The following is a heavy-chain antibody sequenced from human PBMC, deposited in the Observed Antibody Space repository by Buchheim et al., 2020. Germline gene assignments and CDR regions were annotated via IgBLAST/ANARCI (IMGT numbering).Heavy chain of an antibody. Sequence: QVQLVQSGAEVKKPGASVEVSCKASGYTFTGYYMHWVRQAPGQGLEWMGWINPNSGGTNYAQKFQGWVTMTRDTSISTAYMELSRLRSDDTAVYYCARDISSSWYGGAHLWFDPWSQGTL. CDR1: GYTFTGYY. CDR2: INPNSGGT. D-gene: IGHD6-13*01. CDR3: ARDISSSWYGGAHLWFDP. V-gene: IGHV1-2*04. J-gene: IGHJ5*02.